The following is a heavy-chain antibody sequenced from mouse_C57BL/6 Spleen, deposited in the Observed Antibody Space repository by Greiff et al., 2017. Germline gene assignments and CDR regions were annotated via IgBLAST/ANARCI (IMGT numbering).Heavy chain of an antibody. Sequence: QVQLQQPGAELVRPGTSVKLSCKASGYTFTSYWMHWVKQRPGQGLEWIGVIDPSDSYTNYNQKFKGKATLTVDTSSSTAYMQLSSLTSEDSAVYYCARGDSNYEGDYFDYWGQGTTLTVSS. CDR1: GYTFTSYW. V-gene: IGHV1-59*01. J-gene: IGHJ2*01. CDR3: ARGDSNYEGDYFDY. D-gene: IGHD2-5*01. CDR2: IDPSDSYT.